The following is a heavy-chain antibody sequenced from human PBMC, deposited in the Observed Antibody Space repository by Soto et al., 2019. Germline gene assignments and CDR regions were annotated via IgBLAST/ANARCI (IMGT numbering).Heavy chain of an antibody. Sequence: QLQLQESGPGLVKPSETPSLTCTVSGGSISSRGYYWGWIRQPPGKGLEWIGTIYYSGSTYYNPSLKSRVTISVYTSKNQFSLKLSSVTAADTAVYYCATSNWFDPWGQGTLVTVSS. V-gene: IGHV4-39*05. CDR2: IYYSGST. D-gene: IGHD2-2*01. CDR3: ATSNWFDP. J-gene: IGHJ5*02. CDR1: GGSISSRGYY.